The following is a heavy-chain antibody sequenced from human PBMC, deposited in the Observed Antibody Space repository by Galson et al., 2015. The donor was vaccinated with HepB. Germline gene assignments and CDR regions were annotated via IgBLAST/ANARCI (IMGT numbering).Heavy chain of an antibody. D-gene: IGHD3-22*01. CDR1: GFTFSSYA. Sequence: SLRLSCAASGFTFSSYAMHWVRQAPGKGLEYVSAISSNGGSTYYADSVKGRFTISRDNSKNTLYLQMSSLRAEDTAVYYCVRNTYYYDSSGYYGFSWGQGTLVTVSS. CDR3: VRNTYYYDSSGYYGFS. J-gene: IGHJ5*02. V-gene: IGHV3-64D*06. CDR2: ISSNGGST.